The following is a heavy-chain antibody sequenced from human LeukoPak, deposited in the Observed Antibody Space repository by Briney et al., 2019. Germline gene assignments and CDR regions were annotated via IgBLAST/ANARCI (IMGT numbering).Heavy chain of an antibody. CDR3: ARGHYDVLTSSYKWTPDY. CDR2: ITSGGGYT. V-gene: IGHV3-21*06. J-gene: IGHJ4*02. D-gene: IGHD3-9*01. CDR1: GFAFSTYN. Sequence: GGSLRLSCAASGFAFSTYNMNWVRQAPGKGLEWVSSITSGGGYTYYADSVKGRFTTSRDNAKNSLSLRLDSLRAEDTAVYYCARGHYDVLTSSYKWTPDYWGQGTLVTVSS.